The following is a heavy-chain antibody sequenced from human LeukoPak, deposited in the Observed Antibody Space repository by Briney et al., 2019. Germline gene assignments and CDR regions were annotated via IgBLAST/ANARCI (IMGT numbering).Heavy chain of an antibody. Sequence: PGRSLRLSCAASGFTFSSYAMHWVRQAPGKGLEWVAVISYDGSNKYYADSVKGRFTISRDNSKNTLYLQMNSLRAEDTAVYYCARDFGQYCSGGSCYYFDYWGQGTLVTVSS. CDR1: GFTFSSYA. CDR2: ISYDGSNK. D-gene: IGHD2-15*01. V-gene: IGHV3-30*04. CDR3: ARDFGQYCSGGSCYYFDY. J-gene: IGHJ4*02.